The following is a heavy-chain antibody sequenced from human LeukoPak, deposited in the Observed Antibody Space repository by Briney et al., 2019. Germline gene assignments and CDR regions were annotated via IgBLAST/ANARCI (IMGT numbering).Heavy chain of an antibody. CDR1: GYTFTSYG. D-gene: IGHD4-17*01. CDR3: ARHIAGTVTSGFDI. Sequence: ASVKVSCKASGYTFTSYGIRWLRQAPGQGLEWMGWINTYKGNTQYAQRLQGRVTMTTDTSTNTAYMELGSLRSDDTAVYYCARHIAGTVTSGFDIWGQGTMVTVSS. J-gene: IGHJ3*02. V-gene: IGHV1-18*01. CDR2: INTYKGNT.